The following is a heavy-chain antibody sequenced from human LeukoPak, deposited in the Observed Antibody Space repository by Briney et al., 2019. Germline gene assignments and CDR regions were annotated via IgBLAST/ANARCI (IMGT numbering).Heavy chain of an antibody. CDR3: ARDLAVAGTPHFDY. Sequence: SQTLSLTCAISGDSVSSNSAAWNWIRQSPSRGLEWLGRTYYRSKWYNDYAVSVKSRITIRPDTSKNQFSLQLNSVTPEDTAVYFCARDLAVAGTPHFDYWGQGTLVTVSS. V-gene: IGHV6-1*01. CDR1: GDSVSSNSAA. J-gene: IGHJ4*02. D-gene: IGHD6-19*01. CDR2: TYYRSKWYN.